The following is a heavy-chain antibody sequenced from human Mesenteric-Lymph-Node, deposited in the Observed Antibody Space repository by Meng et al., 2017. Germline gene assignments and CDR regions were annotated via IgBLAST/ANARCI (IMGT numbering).Heavy chain of an antibody. V-gene: IGHV1-8*02. CDR2: MNPNSGNT. D-gene: IGHD3-22*01. CDR3: ARKPRGVYDSSGYYSWFDP. J-gene: IGHJ5*02. Sequence: ASVKVSCKASGYTFTSYDINWVRQATGQGLEWMGWMNPNSGNTGYAQKLQGRVTMTTDTSTSTAYMELRSLRSDDTAVYYCARKPRGVYDSSGYYSWFDPWGQGTLVTVSS. CDR1: GYTFTSYD.